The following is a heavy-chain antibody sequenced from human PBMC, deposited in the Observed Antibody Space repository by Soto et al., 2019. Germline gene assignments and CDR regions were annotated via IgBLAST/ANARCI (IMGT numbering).Heavy chain of an antibody. D-gene: IGHD4-17*01. J-gene: IGHJ3*02. CDR1: GFTFSLDG. V-gene: IGHV3-33*02. Sequence: QAQLVDSGGGVVQPGSSLRLSCAASGFTFSLDGMHWVRQAPVKGLEWVSAIWYEGSKTHYSDPAKGRFTISRDNSRKTLFLERTRLRAEDTAVYYCARDGVGGEHDALDIWGQGTMVTVSS. CDR3: ARDGVGGEHDALDI. CDR2: IWYEGSKT.